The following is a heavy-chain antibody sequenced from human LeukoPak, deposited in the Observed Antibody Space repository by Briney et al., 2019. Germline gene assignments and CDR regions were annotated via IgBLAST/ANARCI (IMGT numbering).Heavy chain of an antibody. CDR3: ATGGGWVPSCGVVTHIDV. D-gene: IGHD3-3*01. Sequence: PGGSLRLSCAAAGFTFSGYWMHWVRQGPEKGLELVSRIDNDGHGILYADSVKGRFTTSRDNAKNTLYLQMNSLRFEDTAVYYCATGGGWVPSCGVVTHIDVWGKGTTVTVSS. V-gene: IGHV3-74*03. J-gene: IGHJ6*03. CDR1: GFTFSGYW. CDR2: IDNDGHGI.